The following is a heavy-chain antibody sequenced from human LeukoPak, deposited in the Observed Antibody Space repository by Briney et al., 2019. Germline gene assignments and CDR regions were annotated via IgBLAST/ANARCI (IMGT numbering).Heavy chain of an antibody. J-gene: IGHJ4*02. CDR2: ITRSSTTI. Sequence: PGGALRTSLSTSWFNFNFYNNKRGPQAPGEGVGWGSYITRSSTTIYYADSVKGRFTISRDNAKNSLYLQMNSLRAEDTAVYYCARATVYCSGGSCYLDYWGQGTLVTVSS. D-gene: IGHD2-15*01. CDR1: WFNFNFYN. V-gene: IGHV3-48*01. CDR3: ARATVYCSGGSCYLDY.